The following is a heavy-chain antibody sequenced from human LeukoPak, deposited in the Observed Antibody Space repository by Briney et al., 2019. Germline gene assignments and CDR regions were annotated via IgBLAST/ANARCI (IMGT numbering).Heavy chain of an antibody. CDR1: GGTFSSYA. V-gene: IGHV1-18*01. D-gene: IGHD2-21*02. J-gene: IGHJ6*02. CDR2: ISAYNGNT. Sequence: ASVKVSCKASGGTFSSYAISWVRQAPGQGLEWMGWISAYNGNTNYAQKLQGRVTMTTDTSTSTAYMELRSLRSDDTAVYYCARDPPGNLAYCGGDCLVDDYYYYGMDVWGQGTTVTVSS. CDR3: ARDPPGNLAYCGGDCLVDDYYYYGMDV.